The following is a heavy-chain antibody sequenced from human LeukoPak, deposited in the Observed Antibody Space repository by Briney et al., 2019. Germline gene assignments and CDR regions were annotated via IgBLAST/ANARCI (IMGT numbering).Heavy chain of an antibody. CDR2: ITGSGDST. CDR1: GFTFSSYV. J-gene: IGHJ4*02. CDR3: AKRGPAGAGKSPDYFEY. D-gene: IGHD6-19*01. Sequence: GRSLRLSCAASGFTFSSYVMSWVRQAPGKGLEWVSAITGSGDSTYYADSVKGRFTISRDNSKNTLYLQMNSLRAEDTAVYYCAKRGPAGAGKSPDYFEYWGQGTLVTVSS. V-gene: IGHV3-23*01.